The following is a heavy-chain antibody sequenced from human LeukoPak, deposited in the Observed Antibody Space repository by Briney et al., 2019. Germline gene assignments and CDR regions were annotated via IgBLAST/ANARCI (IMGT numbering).Heavy chain of an antibody. CDR2: IGTSGGTT. D-gene: IGHD1-26*01. CDR3: AKDWSCDS. J-gene: IGHJ4*02. Sequence: QPGGSLRLSCAASGFTFSNAWMSWVRQAPGRGLDWVSAIGTSGGTTHYADSVKGRFTISRDNSKNTLYLQMNGLRAEDTAVYYCAKDWSCDSWGQGTLVTVSS. CDR1: GFTFSNAW. V-gene: IGHV3-23*01.